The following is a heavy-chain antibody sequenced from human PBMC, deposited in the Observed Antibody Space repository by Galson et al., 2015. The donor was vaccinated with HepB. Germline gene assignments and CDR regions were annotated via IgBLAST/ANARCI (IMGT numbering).Heavy chain of an antibody. Sequence: SLRLSCAASGFTVSRNYMSWVRQAPGKGLEWVSVIYSGGSTYYADSVKGRFTISRDNSKNTLYLQMNSLRAEDTAVYYCARFRTLVISSWYIGDYRDYWGQGTLVTVSS. CDR3: ARFRTLVISSWYIGDYRDY. D-gene: IGHD6-13*01. J-gene: IGHJ4*02. CDR1: GFTVSRNY. CDR2: IYSGGST. V-gene: IGHV3-66*02.